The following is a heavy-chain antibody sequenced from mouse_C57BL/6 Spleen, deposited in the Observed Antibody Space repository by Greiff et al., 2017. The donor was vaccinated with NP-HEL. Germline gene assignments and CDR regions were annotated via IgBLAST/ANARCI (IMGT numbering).Heavy chain of an antibody. CDR3: TRPVAVVDS. CDR1: GYTFTDYE. CDR2: IDPETGGT. Sequence: QVQLKESGAELVRPGASVTLSCKASGYTFTDYEMHWVKQTPVHGLEWIGAIDPETGGTAYNQKFKGKAILTADKSSSTAYMELRSLTAEDSAVYYCTRPVAVVDSWGQGATLTVAS. D-gene: IGHD1-1*01. V-gene: IGHV1-15*01. J-gene: IGHJ2*01.